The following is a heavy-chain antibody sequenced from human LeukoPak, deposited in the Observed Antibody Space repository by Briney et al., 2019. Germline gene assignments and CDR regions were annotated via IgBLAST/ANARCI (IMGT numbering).Heavy chain of an antibody. D-gene: IGHD3-22*01. V-gene: IGHV3-30*04. J-gene: IGHJ4*02. Sequence: GGSLRLSCAASGFTFSSYEMNWVRQAPGKGLEWVAVISYDGSNKYYADSVKGRFTISRDNSKNTLYLQMNSLRAEDTAVYYCARDYYYDSSGYYSYWGQGTLVTVSS. CDR3: ARDYYYDSSGYYSY. CDR1: GFTFSSYE. CDR2: ISYDGSNK.